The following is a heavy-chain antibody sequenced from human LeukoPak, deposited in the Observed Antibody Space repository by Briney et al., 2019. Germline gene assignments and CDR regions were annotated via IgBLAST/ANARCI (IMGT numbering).Heavy chain of an antibody. D-gene: IGHD2-15*01. CDR3: ARGRGGLPGGRSLDL. CDR1: GGSFSGYY. Sequence: PSETLSLTCAVYGGSFSGYYWSWIRQPPGKGLEWIGEINHSGSTNYNLSLKSRVTISVDTSKNQFSLKLSSVTAADTAVYYCARGRGGLPGGRSLDLWGRGTLVTVSS. V-gene: IGHV4-34*01. CDR2: INHSGST. J-gene: IGHJ2*01.